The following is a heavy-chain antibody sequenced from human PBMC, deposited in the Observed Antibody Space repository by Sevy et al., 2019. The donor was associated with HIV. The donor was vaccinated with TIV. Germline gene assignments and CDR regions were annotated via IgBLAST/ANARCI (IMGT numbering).Heavy chain of an antibody. CDR3: ARRRYFYASGWKDVLDI. V-gene: IGHV4-34*01. CDR2: IKHGEIT. CDR1: GGSFSGHY. D-gene: IGHD3-10*01. J-gene: IGHJ3*02. Sequence: SETLSLTCGVYGGSFSGHYWSWLRQTPEKGLEWIGEIKHGEITDYNPSFESRVTMSVDTSKNQFSLKLKSVTAADTAVYYCARRRYFYASGWKDVLDIWGQGTLVTVSS.